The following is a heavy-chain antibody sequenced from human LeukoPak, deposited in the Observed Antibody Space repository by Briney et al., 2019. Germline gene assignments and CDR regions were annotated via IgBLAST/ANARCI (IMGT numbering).Heavy chain of an antibody. CDR3: ARTLPNYYYGMDV. CDR2: INPNSGDT. CDR1: GYTFSGYY. Sequence: ASVKVSCKASGYTFSGYYMHWVRQAPGQGLEWMGWINPNSGDTNYAQKFQGRVSMTRDTSINTAYMELSRLRSDDTSVYYCARTLPNYYYGMDVWGQETTVTVSS. J-gene: IGHJ6*02. V-gene: IGHV1-2*02. D-gene: IGHD1-26*01.